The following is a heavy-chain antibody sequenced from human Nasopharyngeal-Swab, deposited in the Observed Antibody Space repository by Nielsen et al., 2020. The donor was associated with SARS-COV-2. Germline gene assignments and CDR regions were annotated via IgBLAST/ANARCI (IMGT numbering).Heavy chain of an antibody. CDR2: IVVGSGNT. CDR3: AASLPYDSSGYYS. D-gene: IGHD3-22*01. J-gene: IGHJ4*02. V-gene: IGHV1-58*01. Sequence: WVRQAPGQRLGWIGWIVVGSGNTNYAQKFQEGVTITRDMSTSTAYMELSSLRSEDTAVYYCAASLPYDSSGYYSWGQGTLVTVSS.